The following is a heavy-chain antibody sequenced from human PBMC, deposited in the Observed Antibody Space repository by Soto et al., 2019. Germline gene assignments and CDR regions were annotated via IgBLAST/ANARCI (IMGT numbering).Heavy chain of an antibody. J-gene: IGHJ3*02. V-gene: IGHV1-18*01. Sequence: EASVKVSCKDSVYTFNSYGIRWVRQAHGQGLEWMGWISAYNGNTNYAQKLQGRVTMTTDTSTSTAYMELRSLRSDDTAVYYCAIGRGWDYGYGAFDIWGQGTMVTVSS. CDR1: VYTFNSYG. CDR2: ISAYNGNT. D-gene: IGHD5-12*01. CDR3: AIGRGWDYGYGAFDI.